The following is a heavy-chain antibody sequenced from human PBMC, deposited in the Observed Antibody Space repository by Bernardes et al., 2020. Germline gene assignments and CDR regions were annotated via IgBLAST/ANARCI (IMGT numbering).Heavy chain of an antibody. Sequence: SPTRSLTFAISGDSVSSNSAAWNWIRQSPSRGLEWLGRTYYRSKWYNDYAESVKSRISINPETFKNQFSLQLNSVTPEDTAVYYCARDGGTNYHLFDYWGQGTLVTVSS. CDR1: GDSVSSNSAA. D-gene: IGHD1-26*01. CDR2: TYYRSKWYN. CDR3: ARDGGTNYHLFDY. J-gene: IGHJ4*02. V-gene: IGHV6-1*01.